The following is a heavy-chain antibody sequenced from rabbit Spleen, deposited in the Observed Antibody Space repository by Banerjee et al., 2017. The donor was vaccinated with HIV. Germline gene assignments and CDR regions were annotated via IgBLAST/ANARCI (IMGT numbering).Heavy chain of an antibody. V-gene: IGHV1S45*01. Sequence: QEQLVESGGGLVQPGASLTLTCTASGFSLSTSYDMCWVRQAPGKGLEWIACIYTGNAKTYYASWAKGRFTISKTSSTTVTLQMTSLTVADTATYFCARDAGSGAYIDVYFNLWGPGTLVTVS. J-gene: IGHJ4*01. D-gene: IGHD8-1*01. CDR3: ARDAGSGAYIDVYFNL. CDR1: GFSLSTSYD. CDR2: IYTGNAKT.